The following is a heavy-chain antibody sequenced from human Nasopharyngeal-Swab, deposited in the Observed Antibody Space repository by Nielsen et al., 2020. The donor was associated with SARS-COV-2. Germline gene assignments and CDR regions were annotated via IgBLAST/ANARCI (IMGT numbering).Heavy chain of an antibody. CDR1: GFTFSSYW. D-gene: IGHD6-6*01. J-gene: IGHJ5*02. V-gene: IGHV3-7*01. CDR2: IKQDGGEK. Sequence: GGSLRLSCAAPGFTFSSYWMSWVRQAPGKGLEWVANIKQDGGEKYYVDSVKGRFTISRDNAKNSLYLQMNSLRAEDTAVYYCARSAARSWFDPWGQGTLVTVSS. CDR3: ARSAARSWFDP.